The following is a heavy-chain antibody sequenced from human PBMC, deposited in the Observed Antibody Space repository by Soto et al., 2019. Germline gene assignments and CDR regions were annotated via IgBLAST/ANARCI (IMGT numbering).Heavy chain of an antibody. CDR2: ISGSGGST. CDR1: GCTFGSYA. J-gene: IGHJ3*02. CDR3: AKDPLYSGYDLGAFDI. D-gene: IGHD5-12*01. V-gene: IGHV3-23*01. Sequence: CGSLRLSCVASGCTFGSYAMSWVRQAPGKGLEWVSVISGSGGSTYYADSLKGRFTISRDNSKNTLYLQMNSLRAEDTAVYYCAKDPLYSGYDLGAFDIWGQGTMVTVSS.